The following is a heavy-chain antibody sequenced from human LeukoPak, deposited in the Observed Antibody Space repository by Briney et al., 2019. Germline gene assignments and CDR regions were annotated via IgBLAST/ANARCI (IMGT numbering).Heavy chain of an antibody. CDR2: IKQDGSER. J-gene: IGHJ4*02. D-gene: IGHD6-19*01. CDR1: GFTFSSYW. CDR3: ATGAGCGY. Sequence: GGSLRLSWVASGFTFSSYWMTWVRQAPGKGLEWVANIKQDGSERNYVDSVKGRFTISRDNAKNSLYLQMNTLRDEDTAVYYCATGAGCGYWGQGTLVTVSS. V-gene: IGHV3-7*03.